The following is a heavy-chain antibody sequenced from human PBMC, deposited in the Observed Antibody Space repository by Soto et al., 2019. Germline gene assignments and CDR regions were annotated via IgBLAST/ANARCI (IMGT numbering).Heavy chain of an antibody. Sequence: SETLSLTCTVSGGSVSSGSYYWSWIRQPPGKGLEWIGYIYYSGSTNYNPSLKSRVTISVDTSKNQFSLKLSSVTAADTAVYYCARGGYSYGYTRYYGMDVWGQGTTVTVSS. CDR2: IYYSGST. V-gene: IGHV4-61*01. J-gene: IGHJ6*02. CDR3: ARGGYSYGYTRYYGMDV. D-gene: IGHD5-18*01. CDR1: GGSVSSGSYY.